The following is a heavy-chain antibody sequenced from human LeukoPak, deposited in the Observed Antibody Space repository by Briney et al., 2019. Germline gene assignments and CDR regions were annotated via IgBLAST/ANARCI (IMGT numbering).Heavy chain of an antibody. J-gene: IGHJ6*02. D-gene: IGHD4-17*01. CDR1: VASICGFY. CDR3: ARIINYGAYLYYGLDV. CDR2: IYHTGST. V-gene: IGHV4-59*01. Sequence: SETLSLTCTLSVASICGFYWSCIREPPGKGLEWIGYIYHTGSTNYNTSLKSRVPLSLDTSRKQFSLKLSSVTAADTAVYYCARIINYGAYLYYGLDVWGQGTTVTVSS.